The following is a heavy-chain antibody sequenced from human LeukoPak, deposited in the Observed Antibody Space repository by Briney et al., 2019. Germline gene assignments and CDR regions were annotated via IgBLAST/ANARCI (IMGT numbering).Heavy chain of an antibody. J-gene: IGHJ4*02. CDR3: AKDDAWLRFGE. D-gene: IGHD3-10*01. CDR1: GFTFSSYG. V-gene: IGHV3-23*01. CDR2: INTSGGST. Sequence: GGSLRLSCAASGFTFSSYGMSWVRQAPGKGLEWVSAINTSGGSTYYADSVKGRFTISRDNSKNTLYLEVISLTAEDTAVYYCAKDDAWLRFGEWSQGTLVTVSS.